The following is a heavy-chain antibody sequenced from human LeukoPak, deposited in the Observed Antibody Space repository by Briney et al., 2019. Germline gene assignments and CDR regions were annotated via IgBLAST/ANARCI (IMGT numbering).Heavy chain of an antibody. CDR3: AKNDYGDYVRWFDP. CDR1: GFTFSSYA. D-gene: IGHD4-17*01. V-gene: IGHV3-23*01. J-gene: IGHJ5*02. Sequence: GGSLRLSCAASGFTFSSYAMSWVRQAPGKGLEWVSAISGSGGSTYFADSVKGRFTISRDNSKNTLYLQMNSLRAEDTAVYYCAKNDYGDYVRWFDPWGQGTLVTVSS. CDR2: ISGSGGST.